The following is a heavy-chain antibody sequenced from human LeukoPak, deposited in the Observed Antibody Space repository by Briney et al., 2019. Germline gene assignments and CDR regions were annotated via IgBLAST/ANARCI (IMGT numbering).Heavy chain of an antibody. Sequence: GGSLRLSCAASGFTFSDFSMHWVRQAPGKGLEYVSAINGDGHSTFYADSVQGRFTISRDNSKSTLHLQMGGLRPEDTALYYCARVNTGYDYWGQGILVTVST. CDR1: GFTFSDFS. V-gene: IGHV3-64*02. CDR2: INGDGHST. D-gene: IGHD4-11*01. CDR3: ARVNTGYDY. J-gene: IGHJ4*02.